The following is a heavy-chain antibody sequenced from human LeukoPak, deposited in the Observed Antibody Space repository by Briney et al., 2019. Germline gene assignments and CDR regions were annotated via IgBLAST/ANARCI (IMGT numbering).Heavy chain of an antibody. J-gene: IGHJ3*02. V-gene: IGHV1-46*01. CDR2: INPSGGST. Sequence: ASVKVSCKASGYTFTSYYMHWVRQAPGQGLEWMGIINPSGGSTSYAQKFQGRVTMTRDTSTSTVYMELSSLRSEDTAVYYCAKDTAARAFDIWGQGTMVTVSS. CDR1: GYTFTSYY. CDR3: AKDTAARAFDI. D-gene: IGHD5-18*01.